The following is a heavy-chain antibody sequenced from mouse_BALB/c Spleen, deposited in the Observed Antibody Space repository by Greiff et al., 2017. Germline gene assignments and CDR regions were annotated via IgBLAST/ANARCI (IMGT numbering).Heavy chain of an antibody. V-gene: IGHV2-9-2*01. CDR3: VRAFYYDFDY. D-gene: IGHD2-1*01. Sequence: VQVVESGPGLVAPSQSLSITCTVSGFSLTSYDISWIRQPPGKGLEWLGVIWTGGGTNYNSAFMSRLSISKDNSKSQVFLKMNSLQTDDTAIYYCVRAFYYDFDYWGQGTTLTVSS. J-gene: IGHJ2*01. CDR1: GFSLTSYD. CDR2: IWTGGGT.